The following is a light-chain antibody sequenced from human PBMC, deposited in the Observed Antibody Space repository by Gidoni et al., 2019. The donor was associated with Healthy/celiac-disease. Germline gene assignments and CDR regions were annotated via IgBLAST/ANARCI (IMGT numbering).Light chain of an antibody. Sequence: QSALTQPASVSGSPGQSITISCTGTSSDVGRYNYVSWYQQHPGKAPKLMIYEVSNRPSGVPDRFSGSKSGNTASLTISGLQAEDEADYYCSRGVFGGGTKLTVL. CDR1: SSDVGRYNY. CDR2: EVS. CDR3: SRGV. J-gene: IGLJ3*02. V-gene: IGLV2-14*01.